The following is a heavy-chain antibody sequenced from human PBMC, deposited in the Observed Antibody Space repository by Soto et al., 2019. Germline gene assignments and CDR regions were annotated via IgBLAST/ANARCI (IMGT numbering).Heavy chain of an antibody. Sequence: SETLSLTCNISGDSNSSSNYSWSWIPQPPGKALHWIGFIYQSADTSYTPSLPIRVSIYTARSNNQFTLNLKTATAADTAVYFCAGMPHASGIRLATGGRGTLVT. V-gene: IGHV4-30-2*01. D-gene: IGHD5-12*01. CDR3: AGMPHASGIRLAT. CDR2: IYQSADT. CDR1: GDSNSSSNYS. J-gene: IGHJ1*01.